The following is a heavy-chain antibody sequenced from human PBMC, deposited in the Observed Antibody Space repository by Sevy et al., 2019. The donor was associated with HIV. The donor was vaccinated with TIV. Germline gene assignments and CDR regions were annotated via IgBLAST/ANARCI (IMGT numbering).Heavy chain of an antibody. CDR1: GFTFSSFA. Sequence: GGSLRLSCAASGFTFSSFATSWVRQTPGKGLEWVSGLNGSGGRTYYPDSVKGRFTISRDNSKNTLYLQMNSLRAEDTAVYYCAKDTDSGSYLNDAFDIWGQGTMVTVSS. CDR2: LNGSGGRT. D-gene: IGHD1-26*01. V-gene: IGHV3-23*01. J-gene: IGHJ3*02. CDR3: AKDTDSGSYLNDAFDI.